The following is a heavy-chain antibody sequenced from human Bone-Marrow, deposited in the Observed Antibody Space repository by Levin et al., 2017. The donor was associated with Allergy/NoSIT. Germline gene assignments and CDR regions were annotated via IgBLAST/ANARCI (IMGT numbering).Heavy chain of an antibody. CDR2: IIPIFGTT. D-gene: IGHD2/OR15-2a*01. CDR1: GGSLSSSA. Sequence: KISCKASGGSLSSSAISWVRQAPGQGLEWVGGIIPIFGTTNYGQKFQGRVTITADESTSTVYMELSSLTSEDTAVYYCAREEGRTTTEYYLDYWGQGTLVTVSS. CDR3: AREEGRTTTEYYLDY. V-gene: IGHV1-69*01. J-gene: IGHJ4*02.